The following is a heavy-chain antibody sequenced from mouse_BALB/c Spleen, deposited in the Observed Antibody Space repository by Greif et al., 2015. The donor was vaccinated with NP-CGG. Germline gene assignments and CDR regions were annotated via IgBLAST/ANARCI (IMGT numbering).Heavy chain of an antibody. CDR1: GDSITSGY. V-gene: IGHV3-8*02. Sequence: EVKLLESGPSLVKPSQTLSLTCSVTGDSITSGYWNWIRKFPGNKLEYMGYISYSGSTYYNPSLKSRISITRDTSKNQYYLQLNSVTTEDTATYYCARWGYGSSYPYYAMDYWGQGTSVTVSS. CDR3: ARWGYGSSYPYYAMDY. D-gene: IGHD1-1*01. CDR2: ISYSGST. J-gene: IGHJ4*01.